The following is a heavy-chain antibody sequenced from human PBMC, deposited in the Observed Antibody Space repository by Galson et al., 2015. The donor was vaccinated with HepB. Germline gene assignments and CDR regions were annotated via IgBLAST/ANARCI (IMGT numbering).Heavy chain of an antibody. V-gene: IGHV4-31*03. CDR1: GGSISSGGYY. CDR3: ARGVWFGETYGMDV. Sequence: TLSLTCTVSGGSISSGGYYWSWIRQHPGKGLEWIGYIYYSGSTYYNPSLKSRVTISVDTSKNQFSLKLSSVTAADTAVYYCARGVWFGETYGMDVWGQGTTVTVSS. CDR2: IYYSGST. J-gene: IGHJ6*02. D-gene: IGHD3-10*01.